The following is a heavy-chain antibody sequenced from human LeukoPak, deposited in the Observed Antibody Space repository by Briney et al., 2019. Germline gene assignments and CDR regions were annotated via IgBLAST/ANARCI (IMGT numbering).Heavy chain of an antibody. CDR3: AKDPSGLDYLDY. Sequence: PGGSLRLSCAASGFTFSSYAMSWVGQGPGKGLEWVSGISTGGDSTYYADSVKGRFTISRDNSKNTLYLQMNSLGAEDTAVYYCAKDPSGLDYLDYWGQGTLVTVSA. CDR1: GFTFSSYA. J-gene: IGHJ4*02. CDR2: ISTGGDST. V-gene: IGHV3-23*01.